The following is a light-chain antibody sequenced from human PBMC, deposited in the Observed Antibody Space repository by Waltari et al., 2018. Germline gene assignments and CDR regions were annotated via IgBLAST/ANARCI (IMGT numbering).Light chain of an antibody. CDR3: QKYGTVPAT. Sequence: IVLTQSPGTLSLSPGERATLSCRASQSVSRWLAWYQQKPGQPPRLLIYGASSRANGIPDRFSGSGSGTDFSLTISRLEPEDSAVYYCQKYGTVPATFGEGTKVEVK. CDR1: QSVSRW. CDR2: GAS. V-gene: IGKV3-20*01. J-gene: IGKJ1*01.